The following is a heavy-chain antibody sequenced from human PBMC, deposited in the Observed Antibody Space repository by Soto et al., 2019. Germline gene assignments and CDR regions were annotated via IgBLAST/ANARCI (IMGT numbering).Heavy chain of an antibody. V-gene: IGHV3-15*01. CDR1: GFTFSNAW. J-gene: IGHJ6*02. CDR3: TLVRDYYYYGMDV. CDR2: IKSKTDGGTT. D-gene: IGHD6-13*01. Sequence: GSLRLSCAASGFTFSNAWMSWVRQAPGKGLEWVGRIKSKTDGGTTDYAAPVKGRFTISRDDSKNTLYLQMNSLKTEDTAVYYCTLVRDYYYYGMDVWGQGTTVTVSS.